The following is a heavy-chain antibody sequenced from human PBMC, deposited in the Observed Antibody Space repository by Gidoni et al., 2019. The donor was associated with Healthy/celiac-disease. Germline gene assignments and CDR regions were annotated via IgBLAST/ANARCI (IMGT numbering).Heavy chain of an antibody. J-gene: IGHJ6*03. CDR3: AKGARDIVVVPAAIHYYYMDV. D-gene: IGHD2-2*01. CDR1: GFTFSSYA. Sequence: EVQLLESGGGLVQPGGSLRLSCAASGFTFSSYALSWVRQAPGKGLEWVSAISGSGGSTYYADSVKGRFTISRDNSKNTLYLQMNSLRAEDTAVYYCAKGARDIVVVPAAIHYYYMDVWGKGTTVTVSS. CDR2: ISGSGGST. V-gene: IGHV3-23*01.